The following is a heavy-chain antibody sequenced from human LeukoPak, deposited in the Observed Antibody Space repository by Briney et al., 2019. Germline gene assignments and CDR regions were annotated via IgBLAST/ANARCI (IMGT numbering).Heavy chain of an antibody. CDR2: SSPTGDIT. Sequence: PAETLSLTCAVYGGSFSGNYWTLIRQTPGRGLEWIGESSPTGDITGYNPSLKGRATISVDSSKNQFSLKLTSVTAADTGVYYCARVPDFIARPCDSWGPGPLVTVSS. CDR1: GGSFSGNY. D-gene: IGHD2-21*01. J-gene: IGHJ4*02. CDR3: ARVPDFIARPCDS. V-gene: IGHV4-34*01.